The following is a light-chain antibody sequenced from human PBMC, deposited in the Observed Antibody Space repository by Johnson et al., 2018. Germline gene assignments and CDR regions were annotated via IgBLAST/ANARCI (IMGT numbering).Light chain of an antibody. Sequence: QSVLTQPPSVSAAPGQKVPISCSGSSSNIGNNYVSWYQQLPGTAPKLLIYENNKRPSGIPDRFSGSKSGTSATLGITGLQTGAEADYYCGTWDSSLSAGNGFGTGTKVTVL. J-gene: IGLJ1*01. CDR1: SSNIGNNY. CDR2: ENN. CDR3: GTWDSSLSAGNG. V-gene: IGLV1-51*02.